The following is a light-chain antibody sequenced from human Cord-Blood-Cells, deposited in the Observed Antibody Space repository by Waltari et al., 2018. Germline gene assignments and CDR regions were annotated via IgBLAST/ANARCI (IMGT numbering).Light chain of an antibody. CDR3: NSRDSSGNLVV. J-gene: IGLJ2*01. CDR1: SLRSFS. Sequence: SSELTQDPAVSVALGQTVRITCHGDSLRSFSAIWYQQKPGQAPVLVIYGKNNRPSGIPDRFSGSSSGNTASLTITGAQAEDEADYYCNSRDSSGNLVVFGGGTKLTVL. CDR2: GKN. V-gene: IGLV3-19*01.